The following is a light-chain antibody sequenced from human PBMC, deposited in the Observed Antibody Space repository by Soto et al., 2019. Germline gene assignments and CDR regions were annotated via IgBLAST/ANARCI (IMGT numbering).Light chain of an antibody. CDR1: HDIGNS. CDR2: AAS. V-gene: IGKV1-27*01. J-gene: IGKJ3*01. CDR3: HKYNGAPPLFT. Sequence: DIQMTQSPSSLSASVGDRVTITCRAGHDIGNSLAWYQQKPGQVPKLVIFAASTLQSGVPSRFSGSGSGTDFTLTINSRQPEDVATYYCHKYNGAPPLFTFGPGTKVDIK.